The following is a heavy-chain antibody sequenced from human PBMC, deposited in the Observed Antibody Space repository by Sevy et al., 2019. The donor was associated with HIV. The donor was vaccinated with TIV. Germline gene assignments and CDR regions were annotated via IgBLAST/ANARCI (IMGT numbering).Heavy chain of an antibody. CDR1: GYSFTSYW. J-gene: IGHJ6*02. CDR2: IYPGDSDT. CDR3: ARNYGSGSYYDYYYGMDV. D-gene: IGHD3-10*01. V-gene: IGHV5-51*01. Sequence: GESLKISCKGSGYSFTSYWIGWVRQMPGKGLEWMGIIYPGDSDTRYSPSFQAQVIISADKSISTAYLQWSSLNASDTAMYYCARNYGSGSYYDYYYGMDVWGQGTTVTVSS.